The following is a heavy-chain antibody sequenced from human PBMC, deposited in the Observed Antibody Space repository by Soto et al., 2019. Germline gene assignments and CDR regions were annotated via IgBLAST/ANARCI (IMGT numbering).Heavy chain of an antibody. CDR3: ARTTRYYYDSSGYYYYYGMDV. D-gene: IGHD3-22*01. CDR2: IDWDDDK. J-gene: IGHJ6*02. CDR1: GFSLSTSGMC. Sequence: SGPTLVNPTQTLTLTCTFSGFSLSTSGMCVSWIRQPPGKALEWLALIDWDDDKYYSTSLKTRITISKDTSKNQVVLTMTNMDPVDTATYYCARTTRYYYDSSGYYYYYGMDVWGQGTTVTVSS. V-gene: IGHV2-70*01.